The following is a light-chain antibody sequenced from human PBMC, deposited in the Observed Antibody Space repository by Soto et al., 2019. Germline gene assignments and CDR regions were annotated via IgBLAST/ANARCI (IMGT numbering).Light chain of an antibody. J-gene: IGKJ4*01. Sequence: DIQMTQSPSSLSASVGDRVTITCRASQSITTYLNWYRQKPGKAPKLLIYAASSLQSGVPSRFSGSGSETDFTLSISSLQPEDFATYYCQQFYSAPLTFGGGTKVEIK. V-gene: IGKV1-39*01. CDR1: QSITTY. CDR2: AAS. CDR3: QQFYSAPLT.